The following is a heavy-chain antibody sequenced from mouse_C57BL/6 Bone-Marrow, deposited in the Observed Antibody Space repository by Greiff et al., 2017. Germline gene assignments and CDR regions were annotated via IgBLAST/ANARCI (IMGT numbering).Heavy chain of an antibody. CDR1: GFTFSDYG. CDR2: ISSGSSTI. V-gene: IGHV5-17*01. Sequence: DVQLVESGGGLVKPGGSLKLSCAASGFTFSDYGMHWVRQAPEKGLEWVAYISSGSSTIYYADTVKGRFTISRDNAKNTLFLQMTSLRSEDTAMYYCASNRKRGFAYWGQGTLVTVSA. CDR3: ASNRKRGFAY. J-gene: IGHJ3*01. D-gene: IGHD2-14*01.